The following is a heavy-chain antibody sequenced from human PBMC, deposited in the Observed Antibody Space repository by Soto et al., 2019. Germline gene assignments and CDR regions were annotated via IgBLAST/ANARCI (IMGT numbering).Heavy chain of an antibody. CDR3: ARDWADDILTGYPYFDY. V-gene: IGHV3-7*01. CDR1: GFTFSSYW. CDR2: IKQDGSEK. J-gene: IGHJ4*02. Sequence: GGSLRLSCAASGFTFSSYWMSWVRQAPGKGLEWVANIKQDGSEKYYVDSVKGRFTISRDNAKNSLYLQMNSLRAEDTAVYYCARDWADDILTGYPYFDYWGQGTLVTVSS. D-gene: IGHD3-9*01.